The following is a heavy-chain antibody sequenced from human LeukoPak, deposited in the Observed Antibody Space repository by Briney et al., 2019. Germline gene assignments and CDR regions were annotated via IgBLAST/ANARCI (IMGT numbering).Heavy chain of an antibody. Sequence: GASVRVSCKPSGGTFSMYGVSWVRQAPGQGLEWMGRIIPASGITNLSQKFQGRVTISADRPMRTVYMEVSSLRSDDTAVYYCARDHPTAINNDPPDIWGQGTLVIVSS. CDR3: ARDHPTAINNDPPDI. J-gene: IGHJ4*02. CDR1: GGTFSMYG. V-gene: IGHV1-69*04. CDR2: IIPASGIT. D-gene: IGHD2-21*02.